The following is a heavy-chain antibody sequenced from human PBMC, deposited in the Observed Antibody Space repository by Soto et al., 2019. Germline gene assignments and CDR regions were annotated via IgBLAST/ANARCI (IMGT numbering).Heavy chain of an antibody. CDR2: IYYSGST. V-gene: IGHV4-59*01. CDR3: ARDKYSSSPFDY. Sequence: SETLSLTCTVSGGSISSYYWSWIRQPPGKGLEWIGYIYYSGSTNYNPSLKSRVTISVDTSKNQFSLKLSSVTAADTAVYYCARDKYSSSPFDYWGQGTLVNVSS. D-gene: IGHD6-6*01. J-gene: IGHJ4*02. CDR1: GGSISSYY.